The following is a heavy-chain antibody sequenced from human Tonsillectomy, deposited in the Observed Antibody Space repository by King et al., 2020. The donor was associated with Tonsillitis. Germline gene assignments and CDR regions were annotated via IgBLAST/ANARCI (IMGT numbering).Heavy chain of an antibody. V-gene: IGHV3-30*03. D-gene: IGHD6-6*01. CDR2: ISYDGSDK. CDR1: GFTFSTYG. Sequence: VQLVESGGGVVQPGRSLRLSCAASGFTFSTYGIHWVRQAPGKGLEWVAVISYDGSDKYYADPVKGRFTISRDNSKNTLYLQMNSLRTEDTAMYYCARDQRQLALDYWGQGTLVTVSS. CDR3: ARDQRQLALDY. J-gene: IGHJ4*02.